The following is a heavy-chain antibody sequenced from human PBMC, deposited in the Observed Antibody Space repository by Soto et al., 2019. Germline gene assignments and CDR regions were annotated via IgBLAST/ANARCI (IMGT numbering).Heavy chain of an antibody. D-gene: IGHD6-25*01. CDR1: GYSISSGYY. Sequence: SETLSLTCAVSGYSISSGYYWGWIRQPPGKGLEWIGSIYHSGSTYYNPSLKSRVTISVDTSKNHYSPKLSSVPAADTAVYYCGRDGVKATSGGYYYYGMDVWGQGTTVTVSS. J-gene: IGHJ6*02. CDR2: IYHSGST. V-gene: IGHV4-38-2*02. CDR3: GRDGVKATSGGYYYYGMDV.